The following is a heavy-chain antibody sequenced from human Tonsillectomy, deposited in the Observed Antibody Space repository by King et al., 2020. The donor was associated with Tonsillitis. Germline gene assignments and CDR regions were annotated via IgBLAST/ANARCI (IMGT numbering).Heavy chain of an antibody. V-gene: IGHV3-48*01. CDR3: TTLPWTEEETWSGLVIGMNV. Sequence: VQLVESGGGLVQPGGSLRLSCIASGFTFSTRGMNWVRQAPGKGLEWLSYISSSSNTIYYADSVKGRFTISRDNAKKSLYLQINSLRGDDTAVYYCTTLPWTEEETWSGLVIGMNVWGQGTTVTVSS. CDR2: ISSSSNTI. D-gene: IGHD3-3*01. CDR1: GFTFSTRG. J-gene: IGHJ6*02.